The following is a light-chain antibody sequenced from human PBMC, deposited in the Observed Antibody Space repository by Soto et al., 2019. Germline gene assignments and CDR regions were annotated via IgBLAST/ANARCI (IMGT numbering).Light chain of an antibody. J-gene: IGLJ2*01. CDR2: DNG. Sequence: QSVLTQPPSVSAAPGQTVTISCSGSGSNIGNNFVSWYQQFPGTAPKLLIYDNGKRPSGIPGRFSGSKSGTSATLVITGLQTGDEADYYCGTWDSSLTTGVFGGGTKVTVL. V-gene: IGLV1-51*01. CDR3: GTWDSSLTTGV. CDR1: GSNIGNNF.